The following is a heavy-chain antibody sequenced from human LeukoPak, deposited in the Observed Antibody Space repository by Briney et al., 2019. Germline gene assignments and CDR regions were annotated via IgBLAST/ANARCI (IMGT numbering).Heavy chain of an antibody. CDR1: GYTLIELS. CDR3: ATDYYGSGSYAGPFYYYGMDV. CDR2: FDPEDGET. V-gene: IGHV1-24*01. Sequence: ASVKVSCKVSGYTLIELSMHWVRQAPGKGLEWMGGFDPEDGETIYAQKFQGRVTMTEDTSTDTAYMELSSLRSEDTAVYYCATDYYGSGSYAGPFYYYGMDVWGQGTTVTVSS. D-gene: IGHD3-10*01. J-gene: IGHJ6*02.